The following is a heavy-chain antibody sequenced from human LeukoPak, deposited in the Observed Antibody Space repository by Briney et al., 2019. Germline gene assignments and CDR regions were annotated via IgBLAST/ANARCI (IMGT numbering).Heavy chain of an antibody. J-gene: IGHJ6*02. CDR2: ISGSGGST. CDR1: GFTFSSYA. CDR3: AKSLQQLVIPPDYYYYYGMDV. D-gene: IGHD6-13*01. Sequence: PGGSLRLSCAASGFTFSSYAMSWVRQAPGKGLEWVSAISGSGGSTYYADSVKGRFTISRDNSKNTLYLQMNSLRAEDTAVYYCAKSLQQLVIPPDYYYYYGMDVWGQGTTVTVSS. V-gene: IGHV3-23*01.